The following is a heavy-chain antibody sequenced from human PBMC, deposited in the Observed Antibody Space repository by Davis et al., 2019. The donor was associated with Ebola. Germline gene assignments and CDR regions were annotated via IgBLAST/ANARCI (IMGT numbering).Heavy chain of an antibody. CDR3: ARESWRYCSSTSCHRRGKVSWFDP. J-gene: IGHJ5*02. Sequence: SETLSLTCVVSSGFINPDNWWHWVRQPPGMGLEWIGEINHRGNTNYNPSLKSRVTILADTSKNQFSLKLSSVTAADTAVYYCARESWRYCSSTSCHRRGKVSWFDPWGQGTLVTVSS. CDR2: INHRGNT. V-gene: IGHV4-4*02. CDR1: SGFINPDNW. D-gene: IGHD2-2*01.